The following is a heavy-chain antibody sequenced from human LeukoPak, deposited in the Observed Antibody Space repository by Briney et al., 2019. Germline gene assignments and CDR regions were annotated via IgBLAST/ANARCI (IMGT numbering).Heavy chain of an antibody. V-gene: IGHV4-61*01. D-gene: IGHD6-19*01. CDR3: AREEVTSAWFPFDF. CDR1: GVAVTSGNYY. CDR2: IYYTGST. Sequence: SETLSLTCAVSGVAVTSGNYYWSWIRQPPGKGLEWIGHIYYTGSTSYNPSLMSRVTMSVGAPKNQLSLKVRSVTAADTAVYYCAREEVTSAWFPFDFWAREPWSPSPQ. J-gene: IGHJ4*02.